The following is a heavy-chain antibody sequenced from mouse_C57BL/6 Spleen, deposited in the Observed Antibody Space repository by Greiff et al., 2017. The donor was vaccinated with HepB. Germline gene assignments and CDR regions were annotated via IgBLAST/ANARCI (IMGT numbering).Heavy chain of an antibody. J-gene: IGHJ3*01. CDR2: ISDGGSYT. D-gene: IGHD2-10*01. CDR3: ASSYYGNYVGFAY. V-gene: IGHV5-4*01. Sequence: EVQLQESGGGLVKPGGSLKLSCAASGFTFSSYAMSWVRQTPEKRLEWVATISDGGSYTYYPDNVKGRFTISRDNAKNNLYLQMSHLKSEDTAMYYCASSYYGNYVGFAYWGQGTLVTVSA. CDR1: GFTFSSYA.